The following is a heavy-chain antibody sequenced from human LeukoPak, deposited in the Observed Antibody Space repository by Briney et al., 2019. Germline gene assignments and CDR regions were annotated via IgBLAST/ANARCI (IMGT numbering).Heavy chain of an antibody. Sequence: SETLSLTCTVSGGSISSSSYYWGWIRPPPGMGLVWIGSSYYSGGTYYNPSLNRRVTICVDTSKNQYSLTLSSVTAADTAVYYCARHDSSGSYQLYYWGQGTLVTVSS. D-gene: IGHD1-26*01. CDR3: ARHDSSGSYQLYY. CDR1: GGSISSSSYY. CDR2: SYYSGGT. J-gene: IGHJ4*02. V-gene: IGHV4-39*01.